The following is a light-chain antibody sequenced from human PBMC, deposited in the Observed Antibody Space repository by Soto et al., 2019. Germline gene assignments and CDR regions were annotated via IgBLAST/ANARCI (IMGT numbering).Light chain of an antibody. CDR2: EVS. CDR1: NSDVGGYTS. J-gene: IGLJ2*01. Sequence: SVLTQPASVSGSPGQSITISCTGTNSDVGGYTSVSWYQQHPGKAPKLMIYEVSNRPSGVSNRFSGSKSGNTASLTISGLQAEDEADYYCSSYTGSSTYVIFGGGTKVTVL. V-gene: IGLV2-14*01. CDR3: SSYTGSSTYVI.